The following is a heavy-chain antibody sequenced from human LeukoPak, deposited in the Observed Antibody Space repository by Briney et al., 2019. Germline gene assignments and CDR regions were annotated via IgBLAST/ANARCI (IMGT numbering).Heavy chain of an antibody. CDR3: TRGGLGYYYDSSLRDY. D-gene: IGHD3-22*01. V-gene: IGHV3-49*04. CDR2: IRSKAYGGTT. Sequence: PGRSLRLSCTASGFTFGDYAMSWVRQAPGKGLEWVGFIRSKAYGGTTEYAASVKGRFTISRDDSKSIAYLQMNSLKTEDTAVYYCTRGGLGYYYDSSLRDYWGQGTLVTVSS. J-gene: IGHJ4*02. CDR1: GFTFGDYA.